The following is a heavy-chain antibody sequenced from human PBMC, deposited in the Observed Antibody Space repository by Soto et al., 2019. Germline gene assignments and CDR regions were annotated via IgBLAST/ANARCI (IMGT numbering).Heavy chain of an antibody. CDR3: ATSRPGGYIAY. V-gene: IGHV6-1*01. J-gene: IGHJ4*01. Sequence: VASNGGSWNWTRHSPSRGLEWLGRTYYRSKWYNHSSVSVKSRIKVKPDTSKQQFSLQLTSVTPDDTAVYHCATSRPGGYIAYPGHGTLVTVSS. D-gene: IGHD3-22*01. CDR2: TYYRSKWYN. CDR1: VASNGGS.